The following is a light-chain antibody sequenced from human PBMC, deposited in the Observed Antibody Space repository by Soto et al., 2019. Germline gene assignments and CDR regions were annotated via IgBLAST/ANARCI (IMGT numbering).Light chain of an antibody. J-gene: IGLJ2*01. CDR3: AAWDDSLNGVV. V-gene: IGLV1-44*01. Sequence: QSVLTQPPSASGTPGQRVTISCSRSSSNIGSNTVIWYQQLPGTAPKLLIYSYNQRPSGVPDRFSGSKSGTSASLAISGLQSEDEADYYCAAWDDSLNGVVFGGGTKLTVL. CDR1: SSNIGSNT. CDR2: SYN.